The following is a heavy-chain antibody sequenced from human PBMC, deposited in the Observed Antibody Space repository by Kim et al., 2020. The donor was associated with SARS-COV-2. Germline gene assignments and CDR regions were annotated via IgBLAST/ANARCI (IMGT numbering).Heavy chain of an antibody. Sequence: GGSLRLSCAASGFTFSSYAMSWVRQAPGKGLEWVSAISGSGGSTYYADSVKGRFTISRDNSKNTLYLQMNSLRAEDTAVYYCAKPLGSHHGSYYDILTGYYHDAFDIWGQGTMVTVSA. V-gene: IGHV3-23*01. CDR2: ISGSGGST. CDR1: GFTFSSYA. D-gene: IGHD3-9*01. J-gene: IGHJ3*02. CDR3: AKPLGSHHGSYYDILTGYYHDAFDI.